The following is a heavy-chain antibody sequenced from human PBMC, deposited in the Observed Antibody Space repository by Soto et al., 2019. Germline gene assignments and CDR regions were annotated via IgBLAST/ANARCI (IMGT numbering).Heavy chain of an antibody. D-gene: IGHD6-19*01. J-gene: IGHJ3*02. CDR2: ISYDGSDK. Sequence: QVQLVESGGGVVQPGRSLRLSCAASGFTFNSYGMHWVRQAPGKGLEWVAVISYDGSDKYYADSVKGRFTIYRDNSKNTLYLQMNSLRAEDTAVYYCAKAYSSCALDAFDIWGQGTMVTVSS. CDR3: AKAYSSCALDAFDI. V-gene: IGHV3-30*18. CDR1: GFTFNSYG.